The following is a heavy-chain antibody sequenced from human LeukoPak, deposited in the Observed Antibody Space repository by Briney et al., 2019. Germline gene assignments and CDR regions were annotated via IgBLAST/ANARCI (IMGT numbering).Heavy chain of an antibody. CDR2: ISSSGSTI. CDR3: ARDMRDIVVVPAANGPAFDI. CDR1: GFTFSSYE. Sequence: GGPLRLSCAASGFTFSSYEMNWVRQAPGKGLEWVSYISSSGSTIYYADSVKGRFTISRDNAKNSLYLQMNGLRAEDTAVYYCARDMRDIVVVPAANGPAFDIWGQGTMVTVSS. J-gene: IGHJ3*02. V-gene: IGHV3-48*03. D-gene: IGHD2-2*01.